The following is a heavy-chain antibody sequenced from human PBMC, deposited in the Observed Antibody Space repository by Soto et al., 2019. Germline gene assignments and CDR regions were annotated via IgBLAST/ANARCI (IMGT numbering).Heavy chain of an antibody. D-gene: IGHD3-3*01. CDR2: IYWDDDK. Sequence: QITLKESGPTLVKPTQTLTLTCTFSGFSLSSSGMGVGWIRQPPGKALEWLAHIYWDDDKRYSPSLKSRLTINKHTSKNQVVLTMTNMAPVDTATYYCAHSRIGEYDYWGQGTLVTVSS. CDR1: GFSLSSSGMG. CDR3: AHSRIGEYDY. V-gene: IGHV2-5*02. J-gene: IGHJ4*02.